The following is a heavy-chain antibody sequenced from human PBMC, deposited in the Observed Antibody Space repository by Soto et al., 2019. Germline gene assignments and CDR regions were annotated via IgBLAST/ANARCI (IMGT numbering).Heavy chain of an antibody. Sequence: PTLSLTCAISGDSVSSNSAAWNWIRQSPSRGLEWLGRTYYRSKWYNDYAVSVKSRITINPDTSKNQFSLQLNSVTPEDTAVYYCARDRGFDHYYYYYGMDVWGQGTTVTVSS. CDR1: GDSVSSNSAA. CDR2: TYYRSKWYN. CDR3: ARDRGFDHYYYYYGMDV. V-gene: IGHV6-1*01. D-gene: IGHD5-12*01. J-gene: IGHJ6*02.